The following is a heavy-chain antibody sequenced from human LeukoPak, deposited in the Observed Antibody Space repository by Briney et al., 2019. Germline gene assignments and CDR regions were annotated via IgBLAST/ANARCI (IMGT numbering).Heavy chain of an antibody. CDR3: ARGYGPPYSGWSYYYYYYYMDV. Sequence: GASVKVSCKASGYTFTSYDINWVRQATGQGLEWMGWMNPNSGNTGYAQKFQGRVTITRNTSISTAYMELSSLRSEDTAVYYCARGYGPPYSGWSYYYYYYYMDVWGKGTTVTVSS. CDR2: MNPNSGNT. D-gene: IGHD6-13*01. V-gene: IGHV1-8*03. J-gene: IGHJ6*03. CDR1: GYTFTSYD.